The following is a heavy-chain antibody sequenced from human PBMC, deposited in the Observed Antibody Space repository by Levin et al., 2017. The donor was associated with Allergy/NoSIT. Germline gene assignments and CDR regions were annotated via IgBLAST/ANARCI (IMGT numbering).Heavy chain of an antibody. CDR1: GGSFSGYY. V-gene: IGHV4-34*01. J-gene: IGHJ4*02. Sequence: SQTLSLTCAVYGGSFSGYYWSWIRQPPGKGLEWIGEINHSGSTNYNPSLKSRVTISVDTSKNQFSLKLSSVTAADTAVYYCARGRSGGSCYSRSCMFDYWGQGTLVTVSS. D-gene: IGHD2-15*01. CDR2: INHSGST. CDR3: ARGRSGGSCYSRSCMFDY.